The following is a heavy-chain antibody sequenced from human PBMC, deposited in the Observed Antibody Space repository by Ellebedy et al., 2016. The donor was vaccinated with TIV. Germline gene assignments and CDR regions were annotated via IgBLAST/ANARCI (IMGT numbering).Heavy chain of an antibody. CDR3: GRVLGSYGWFDP. D-gene: IGHD3-16*01. CDR2: INPTGGST. CDR1: GYTFTSYY. Sequence: AASVTVSCKASGYTFTSYYIHWVRQAPGQGLEWMGIINPTGGSTNYEQKFQGRVSMTRDTSTSTVYMELSSLRSEDTAVYYCGRVLGSYGWFDPWGQGTLVTVSS. J-gene: IGHJ5*02. V-gene: IGHV1-46*01.